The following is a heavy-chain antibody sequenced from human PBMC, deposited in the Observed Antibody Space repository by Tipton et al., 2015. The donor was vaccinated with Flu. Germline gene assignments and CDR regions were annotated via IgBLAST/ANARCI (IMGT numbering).Heavy chain of an antibody. CDR2: IYHSGTT. J-gene: IGHJ4*02. Sequence: TLSLTCSVSGYSLRSTYYWGWVRRPPGKGLEWIGTIYHSGTTYYNPSLKSRLTISVYTSENQFSLKLSSVTAADTAVYYCARHTGDSVRGVIDYWGQGAPVTVSS. V-gene: IGHV4-38-2*01. CDR3: ARHTGDSVRGVIDY. CDR1: GYSLRSTYY. D-gene: IGHD3-10*02.